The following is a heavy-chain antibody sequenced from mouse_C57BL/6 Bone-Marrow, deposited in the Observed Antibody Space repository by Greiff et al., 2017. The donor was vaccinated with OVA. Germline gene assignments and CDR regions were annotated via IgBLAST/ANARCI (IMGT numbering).Heavy chain of an antibody. J-gene: IGHJ3*01. CDR1: GYTFTSYG. CDR2: IYPRSGNT. Sequence: VQLQQSGAELARPGASVKLSWKASGYTFTSYGISWVKQRTGQGLEWIGEIYPRSGNTYYNEKFKGKATLTADKSSSTAYMELRSLTSEDSAVYFCARYGNYEAYWGQGTLVTVSA. CDR3: ARYGNYEAY. D-gene: IGHD2-1*01. V-gene: IGHV1-81*01.